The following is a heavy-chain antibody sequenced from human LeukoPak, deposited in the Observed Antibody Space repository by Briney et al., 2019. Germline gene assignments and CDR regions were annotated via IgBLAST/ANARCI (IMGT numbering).Heavy chain of an antibody. J-gene: IGHJ4*02. CDR1: GFSFSTYG. CDR2: TSSSSKII. CDR3: ARDPGLKRAAACGDH. Sequence: PGGSLRLSCAASGFSFSTYGMIWVRQAPGKGLGWISYTSSSSKIIHYADSVKGRFTISRDNAKNSLYLQLSSLRAEDTAVYYCARDPGLKRAAACGDHWGQGTLVIVSS. D-gene: IGHD6-13*01. V-gene: IGHV3-48*01.